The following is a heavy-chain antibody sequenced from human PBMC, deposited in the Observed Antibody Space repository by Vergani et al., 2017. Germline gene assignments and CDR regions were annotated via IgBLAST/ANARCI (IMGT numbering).Heavy chain of an antibody. CDR2: ISGSGGST. J-gene: IGHJ6*03. CDR1: GFTFNHYA. CDR3: AKSWRSYYYYYMDV. V-gene: IGHV3-23*01. Sequence: EVQLLESGGDLVQPGGSLRLSCAASGFTFNHYAMNWVRQAPGKGLEWVSGISGSGGSTYYAGSVKGRFTISRDNAKNSLYLQMNSLRAEDTALYYCAKSWRSYYYYYMDVWGKGTTVTVSS. D-gene: IGHD6-13*01.